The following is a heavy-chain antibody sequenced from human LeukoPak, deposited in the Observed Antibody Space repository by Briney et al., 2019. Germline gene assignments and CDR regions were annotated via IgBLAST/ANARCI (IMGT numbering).Heavy chain of an antibody. D-gene: IGHD6-6*01. J-gene: IGHJ4*02. V-gene: IGHV3-23*01. CDR1: GFTFSSYA. Sequence: PGGSLRLSCAASGFTFSSYAMGWAGQAPGKGLEWISAITSGGGSTYHADSVKGRFTISRDNSRNTLYVQMDSLRVEDTAVYYCAKGSSSSRPYYFDYWGQGTLVTVSS. CDR2: ITSGGGST. CDR3: AKGSSSSRPYYFDY.